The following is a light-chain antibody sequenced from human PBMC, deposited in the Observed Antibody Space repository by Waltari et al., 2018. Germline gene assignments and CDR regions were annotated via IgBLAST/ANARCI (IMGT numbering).Light chain of an antibody. CDR3: QQYSSEST. J-gene: IGKJ1*01. V-gene: IGKV1-5*03. CDR1: QDIRGW. Sequence: DIQMTQSPSALSASVGDRVTITCRASQDIRGWLAWYQQRTGKAPKLLIYKASTLEFGVPSRFSGSGSGTQFTLTISSLQPDDFATYYCQQYSSESTFGQGTKVEF. CDR2: KAS.